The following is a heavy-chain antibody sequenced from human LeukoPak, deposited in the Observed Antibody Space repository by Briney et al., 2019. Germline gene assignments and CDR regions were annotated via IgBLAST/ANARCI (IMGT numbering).Heavy chain of an antibody. J-gene: IGHJ1*01. Sequence: GGSLRLSCAASGFTVSSNYMSWARQAPGKGLEWVSVIYSGGSTYYADSVKGRFTISRDNSKNTLYLQMNSLRAEDTAVYYCAKVTAAADHFQHWGQGTLVTVSS. CDR3: AKVTAAADHFQH. CDR1: GFTVSSNY. V-gene: IGHV3-53*01. D-gene: IGHD6-13*01. CDR2: IYSGGST.